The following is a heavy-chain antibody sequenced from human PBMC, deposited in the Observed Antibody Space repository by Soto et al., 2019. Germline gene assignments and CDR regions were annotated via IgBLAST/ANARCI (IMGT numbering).Heavy chain of an antibody. Sequence: GGSLILSCASSGFTFSSYIMNWVRQAPGKGLEWVSAISGSGGSTYYADSVKGRFTISRDNSKNTLYLQMNSLRAEDTAVYYCENDLRRATFPIYLDYRGQGTLVTVSS. D-gene: IGHD1-26*01. CDR2: ISGSGGST. V-gene: IGHV3-23*01. CDR3: ENDLRRATFPIYLDY. CDR1: GFTFSSYI. J-gene: IGHJ4*02.